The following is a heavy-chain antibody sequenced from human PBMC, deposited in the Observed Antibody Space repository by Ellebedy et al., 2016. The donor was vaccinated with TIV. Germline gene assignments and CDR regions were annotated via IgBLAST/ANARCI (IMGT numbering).Heavy chain of an antibody. Sequence: GESLKISCKGSGYSFTSYWIGWVRQMPGQGLEWMGIIYPGDSDTRYSPSLQGQVTMSADKSISTAYLQWSSLKASDTAMYYCARPYYGDANDWYFDLWGRGTLVTVSS. CDR1: GYSFTSYW. CDR3: ARPYYGDANDWYFDL. V-gene: IGHV5-51*01. J-gene: IGHJ2*01. CDR2: IYPGDSDT. D-gene: IGHD4-17*01.